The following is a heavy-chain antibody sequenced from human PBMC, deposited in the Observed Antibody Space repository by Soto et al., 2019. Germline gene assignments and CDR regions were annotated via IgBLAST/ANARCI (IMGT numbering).Heavy chain of an antibody. D-gene: IGHD6-19*01. V-gene: IGHV3-30*18. J-gene: IGHJ4*02. CDR3: AKGEGIAVAGACFDY. CDR2: ISYDGSNK. Sequence: QVQLVESGGGVVQPGRSLRLSCAASGFTFSSYGMHWVRQAPGKGLEWVAVISYDGSNKYYADSVKGRFTISRDNSKNTLYLQMHSLRAEDTAVYYCAKGEGIAVAGACFDYWGQGTLVTVSS. CDR1: GFTFSSYG.